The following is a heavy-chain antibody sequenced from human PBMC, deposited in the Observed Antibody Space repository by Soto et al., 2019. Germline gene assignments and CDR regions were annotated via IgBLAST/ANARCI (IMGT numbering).Heavy chain of an antibody. V-gene: IGHV3-74*01. CDR3: ARGAGSAYYVDS. Sequence: GGSLRLSCAASGFTFSSYWMHWVRQAPGKGLVWVSRINPYGSTTNYADSVKGQFTISRDNAKSTLYLQMNSLRAEDTAVYYCARGAGSAYYVDSWGQGTLVTVSS. D-gene: IGHD3-22*01. J-gene: IGHJ4*02. CDR2: INPYGSTT. CDR1: GFTFSSYW.